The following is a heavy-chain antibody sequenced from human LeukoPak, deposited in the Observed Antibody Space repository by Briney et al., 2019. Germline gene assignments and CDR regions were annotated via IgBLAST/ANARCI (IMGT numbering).Heavy chain of an antibody. CDR1: GGSFRGYY. D-gene: IGHD1-26*01. Sequence: SETLSLTCAVYGGSFRGYYWSWIRQPPGKGLEWIGEINHSGSTNYNPSLKSRVTISVDTSKDQFSLKLSSVTAADTAVYYCAIEPVGATYFGFDYWGQGTLVTVSS. CDR3: AIEPVGATYFGFDY. CDR2: INHSGST. V-gene: IGHV4-34*01. J-gene: IGHJ4*02.